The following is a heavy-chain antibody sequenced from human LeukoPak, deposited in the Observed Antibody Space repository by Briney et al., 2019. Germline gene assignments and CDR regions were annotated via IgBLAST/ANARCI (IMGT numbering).Heavy chain of an antibody. V-gene: IGHV4-39*07. J-gene: IGHJ4*02. Sequence: PSETLSLTCTVSGGSISSSSYYWGWIRQPPGKGLEWIGSIYYSGSTYYNPSLKSRVTISVDTSKNQFSLKLSSVTAADTAVYYCARVKRDSRVVVTAITNHNFDYWGQGTLVTVSS. D-gene: IGHD2-21*02. CDR1: GGSISSSSYY. CDR3: ARVKRDSRVVVTAITNHNFDY. CDR2: IYYSGST.